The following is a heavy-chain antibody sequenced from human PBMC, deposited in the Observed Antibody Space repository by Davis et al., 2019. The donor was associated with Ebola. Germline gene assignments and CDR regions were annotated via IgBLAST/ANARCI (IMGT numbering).Heavy chain of an antibody. CDR1: GFTFSSYS. J-gene: IGHJ4*02. Sequence: PGGSLRLSCAASGFTFSSYSMNWVRQAPGKGLEWVSYISSSSSTIYYADSVKGRFTISRDNAKNSLYLQMNSLRDEDTAVYYCARDVTTVTTGRGDYWGQGTLVTVSS. V-gene: IGHV3-48*02. D-gene: IGHD4-17*01. CDR2: ISSSSSTI. CDR3: ARDVTTVTTGRGDY.